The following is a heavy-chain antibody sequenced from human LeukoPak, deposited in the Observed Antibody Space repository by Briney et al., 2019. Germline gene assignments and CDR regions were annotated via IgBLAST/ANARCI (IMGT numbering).Heavy chain of an antibody. CDR2: ISCYNGDT. D-gene: IGHD5/OR15-5a*01. V-gene: IGHV1-18*01. J-gene: IGHJ4*02. CDR1: SYTFNKYG. CDR3: ARGPTNTSGYRVYHDY. Sequence: EASVKVSCKASSYTFNKYGISWMRQAPGQGLEWMGWISCYNGDTRYAQKFKGRVTMTTDTSTSTVHMELRSLRSDDTAVYYCARGPTNTSGYRVYHDYWGQGALVTVSS.